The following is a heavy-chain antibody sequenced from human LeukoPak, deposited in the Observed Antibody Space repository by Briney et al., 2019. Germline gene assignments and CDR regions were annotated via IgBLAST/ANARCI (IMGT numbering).Heavy chain of an antibody. CDR1: GGSISSGSYY. CDR2: SYTSGST. J-gene: IGHJ5*02. CDR3: ARITSGWFDP. V-gene: IGHV4-61*02. Sequence: SETLSLTCTVSGGSISSGSYYWSWIRQPAGKELEWIGRSYTSGSTNYNPSLKSRVTISVDTSKNQFSLKLTSVTAADTAVYYCARITSGWFDPWGQGTLVTVSS. D-gene: IGHD1-14*01.